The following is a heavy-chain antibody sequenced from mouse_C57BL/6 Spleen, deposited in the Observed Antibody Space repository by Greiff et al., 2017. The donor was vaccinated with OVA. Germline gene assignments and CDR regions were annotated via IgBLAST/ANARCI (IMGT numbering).Heavy chain of an antibody. J-gene: IGHJ2*01. CDR3: TRFYYDYDDPYYFDY. CDR1: GYTFTDYE. D-gene: IGHD2-4*01. Sequence: VKLQESGAELVRPGASVTLSCKASGYTFTDYEMHWVKQTPVHGLEWIGAIDPETGGTAYNQKFKGKAILTADKSSSTAYMELRSLTSEDSAVYYCTRFYYDYDDPYYFDYWGQGTTLTVSS. CDR2: IDPETGGT. V-gene: IGHV1-15*01.